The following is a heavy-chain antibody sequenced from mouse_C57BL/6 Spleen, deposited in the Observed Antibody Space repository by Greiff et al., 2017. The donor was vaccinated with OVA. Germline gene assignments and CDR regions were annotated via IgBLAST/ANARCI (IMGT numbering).Heavy chain of an antibody. CDR2: IYPGNSDT. CDR3: TRDSYYGSSLGDY. D-gene: IGHD1-1*01. Sequence: DVQLQESGTVLARPGASVKMSCKTSGYTFTSYWMHWVKQRPGQGLEWLGAIYPGNSDTSYNQKLSGKAKLTAVTSASTAYMELSNLTNEDSAVYNCTRDSYYGSSLGDYWGQGTTLTVSS. V-gene: IGHV1-5*01. CDR1: GYTFTSYW. J-gene: IGHJ2*01.